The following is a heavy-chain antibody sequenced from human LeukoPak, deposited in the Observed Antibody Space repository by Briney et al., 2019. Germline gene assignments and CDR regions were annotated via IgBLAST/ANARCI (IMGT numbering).Heavy chain of an antibody. J-gene: IGHJ4*02. Sequence: SETLSLTCLVSVGSISSYYWSWIRQPPGKGLEWIGYIYYSGSTYYNPSLKSRVTISVDTSKNQFSLKLSSVTAADTAVYYCARDLSDATGTTDWGQGTLVTVSS. CDR3: ARDLSDATGTTD. V-gene: IGHV4-59*01. D-gene: IGHD1-1*01. CDR2: IYYSGST. CDR1: VGSISSYY.